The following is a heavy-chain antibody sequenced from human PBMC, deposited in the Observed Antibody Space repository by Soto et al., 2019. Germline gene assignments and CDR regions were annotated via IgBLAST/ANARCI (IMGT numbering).Heavy chain of an antibody. D-gene: IGHD7-27*01. CDR1: GFTFSSYA. CDR3: ARALTGDPTDY. Sequence: GGSLRLSCAVSGFTFSSYAMHWVRQALGKGLEWVAVISYDGSNKHYADSVKGRFTISRDNSKNTLYLQMNSLRTEDTAVYYCARALTGDPTDYWGQGTLVTVSS. J-gene: IGHJ4*02. CDR2: ISYDGSNK. V-gene: IGHV3-30-3*01.